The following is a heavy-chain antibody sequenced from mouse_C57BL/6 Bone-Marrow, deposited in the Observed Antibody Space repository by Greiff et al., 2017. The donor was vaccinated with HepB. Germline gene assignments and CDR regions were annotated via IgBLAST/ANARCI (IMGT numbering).Heavy chain of an antibody. Sequence: VQLQQPGAELVKPGASVKLSCKASGYTFTSYWMHWVKQRPGQGLEWIGMIHPNSGSTNYNEKFKSKATLTVDKSSSTAYMQLSSLTFEDSAVYYCGGLRGYFDYWGQGTTLTVSS. CDR2: IHPNSGST. D-gene: IGHD3-1*01. J-gene: IGHJ2*01. CDR3: GGLRGYFDY. CDR1: GYTFTSYW. V-gene: IGHV1-64*01.